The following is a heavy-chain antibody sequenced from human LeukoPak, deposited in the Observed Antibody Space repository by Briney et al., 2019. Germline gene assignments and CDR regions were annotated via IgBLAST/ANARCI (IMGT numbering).Heavy chain of an antibody. CDR3: ARAYYYDSSGYCLDY. CDR2: IWYDGSNK. D-gene: IGHD3-22*01. CDR1: GFTFSSYG. Sequence: GRSLRLSCAASGFTFSSYGMPWVRQAPGKGLEWVAVIWYDGSNKYYAGSVKGRFTISRDNSKNTLCLQMNSLRAEDTAVYYCARAYYYDSSGYCLDYWGQGTLVTVSS. V-gene: IGHV3-33*01. J-gene: IGHJ4*02.